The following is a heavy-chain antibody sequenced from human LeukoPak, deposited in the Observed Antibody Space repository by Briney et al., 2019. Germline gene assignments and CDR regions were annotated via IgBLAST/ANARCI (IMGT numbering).Heavy chain of an antibody. J-gene: IGHJ4*02. D-gene: IGHD3-10*01. Sequence: PGGSLRLSCEASGLTFDIYSMSWVRQAPGKGLEWVADISNSGGITMYADSVKGRFTISRDNAKNSLYLQMNSLRAEDTAVYYCARVESRGYYGSGSHLNYWGQGTLVTVSS. CDR1: GLTFDIYS. CDR2: ISNSGGIT. CDR3: ARVESRGYYGSGSHLNY. V-gene: IGHV3-23*01.